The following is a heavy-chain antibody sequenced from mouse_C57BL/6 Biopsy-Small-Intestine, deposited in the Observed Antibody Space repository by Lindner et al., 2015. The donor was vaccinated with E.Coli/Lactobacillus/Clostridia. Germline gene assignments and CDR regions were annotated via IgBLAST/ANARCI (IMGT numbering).Heavy chain of an antibody. CDR3: AKTTVRGAMDY. CDR2: ISSGSSTI. CDR1: GFTFSDYG. J-gene: IGHJ4*01. V-gene: IGHV5-17*01. D-gene: IGHD1-1*01. Sequence: VQLQESGGGLVKPGGSLKLSCAASGFTFSDYGMHWVRQAPEKGLEWVAYISSGSSTIYYADTVKGRFTISRDNAKNTLFLQMTSLRSEDTAMYYCAKTTVRGAMDYWGQGTSVTVSS.